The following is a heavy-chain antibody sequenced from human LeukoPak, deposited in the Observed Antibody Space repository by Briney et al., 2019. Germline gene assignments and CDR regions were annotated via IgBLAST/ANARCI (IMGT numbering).Heavy chain of an antibody. CDR1: GYTFTSYG. CDR3: ARRGQVAGRGGGYYYYYMDV. V-gene: IGHV1-18*01. D-gene: IGHD6-19*01. Sequence: ASVNVSCKASGYTFTSYGISWVRQAPGQGLEWMGWISAYNGNTNYAQKLQGRVTMTTDTSTSTAYMELRSLRSDDTAVYYCARRGQVAGRGGGYYYYYMDVWGKGTTVTVSS. CDR2: ISAYNGNT. J-gene: IGHJ6*03.